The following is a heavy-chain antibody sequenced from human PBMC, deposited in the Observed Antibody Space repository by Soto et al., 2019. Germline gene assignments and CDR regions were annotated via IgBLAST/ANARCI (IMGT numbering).Heavy chain of an antibody. D-gene: IGHD2-2*01. CDR1: GFIFSSYD. CDR3: TKALYCSSTSCYSGGDSFHV. J-gene: IGHJ3*01. V-gene: IGHV3-23*01. CDR2: ISRSGVGT. Sequence: PGRSLRLSCAASGFIFSSYDMSWVRQAPGRGLEWVSTISRSGVGTYYADSVRGRFTISRDNSKNTLYLQMSSLRAEDTAVQFWTKALYCSSTSCYSGGDSFHVWGQGTMVTV.